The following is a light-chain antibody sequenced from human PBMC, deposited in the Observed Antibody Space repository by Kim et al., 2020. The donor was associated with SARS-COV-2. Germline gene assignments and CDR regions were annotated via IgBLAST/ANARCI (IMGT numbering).Light chain of an antibody. CDR1: SSDVGDYND. CDR3: SSYTSSSTYV. V-gene: IGLV2-14*04. J-gene: IGLJ1*01. CDR2: DVS. Sequence: GLSINISCTGTSSDVGDYNDVAWYQQHQGKASKRMINDVSKRPSGVSNRFSGSKSGNTASLTISGLQADDEADDYCSSYTSSSTYVFGTGTKVTVL.